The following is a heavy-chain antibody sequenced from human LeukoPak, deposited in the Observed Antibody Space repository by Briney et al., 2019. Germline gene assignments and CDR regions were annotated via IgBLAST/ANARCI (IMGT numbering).Heavy chain of an antibody. CDR2: INPSGGST. CDR1: GYTFTSYY. D-gene: IGHD5-12*01. J-gene: IGHJ3*02. CDR3: ARGGVEMATINGPDAFDI. Sequence: ASVKVSCKASGYTFTSYYMHRVRQAPGQGLEWIGIINPSGGSTSYAQKFQGRVTMTRDTSTSTVYMELSSLRSEDTAVYYCARGGVEMATINGPDAFDIWGQGTMVTVSS. V-gene: IGHV1-46*01.